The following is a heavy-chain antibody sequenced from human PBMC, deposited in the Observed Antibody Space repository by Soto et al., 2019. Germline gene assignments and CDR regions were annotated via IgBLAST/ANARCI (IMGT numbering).Heavy chain of an antibody. CDR3: AMVDNYVTPTPPDV. Sequence: QVQLVQSGDEVRKPGSSVKVSCKASGYIFVNYGIAWVRQAPGQGLGWMGWISPYSGNTHYASKVQGRLTMTTDTXXRTAYVGLGSLTSADTAVYYCAMVDNYVTPTPPDVWGQGTTFTVSS. CDR2: ISPYSGNT. CDR1: GYIFVNYG. V-gene: IGHV1-18*01. J-gene: IGHJ6*02. D-gene: IGHD3-16*01.